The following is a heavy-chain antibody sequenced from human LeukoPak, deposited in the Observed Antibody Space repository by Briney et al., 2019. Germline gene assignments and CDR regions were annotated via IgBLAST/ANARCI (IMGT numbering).Heavy chain of an antibody. CDR1: GFTFSSYG. J-gene: IGHJ4*02. D-gene: IGHD5-24*01. V-gene: IGHV3-33*01. CDR3: ARGRDGYNYLDY. CDR2: TWYDGSNK. Sequence: GRSLRLSCAASGFTFSSYGMHWVRQAPGKGLEWVAVTWYDGSNKYYADSVKGRFTISRDNSKNTLYLQMNSLRAEDTAVYYCARGRDGYNYLDYWGQGTLVTVSS.